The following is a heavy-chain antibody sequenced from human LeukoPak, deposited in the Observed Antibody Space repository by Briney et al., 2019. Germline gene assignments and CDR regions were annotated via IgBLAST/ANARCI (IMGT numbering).Heavy chain of an antibody. CDR2: IYHSGST. CDR1: GYSISSGYY. Sequence: PSETLSLTCTVSGYSISSGYYWGWIRQPPGKGLEWIGSIYHSGSTYYNPSLKSRVTISVDTSKNQFSLKLSSVTAADTAVYYCAREYYYGSGSTTAEAFDYWGQGTLVTVSS. CDR3: AREYYYGSGSTTAEAFDY. D-gene: IGHD3-10*01. V-gene: IGHV4-38-2*02. J-gene: IGHJ4*02.